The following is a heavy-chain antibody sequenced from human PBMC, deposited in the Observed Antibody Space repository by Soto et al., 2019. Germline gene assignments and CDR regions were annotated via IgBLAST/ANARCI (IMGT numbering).Heavy chain of an antibody. CDR3: ARGNVWDTAMPTSIYYYYGMDV. D-gene: IGHD5-18*01. Sequence: PGESLKISCKGSGYSFTSYWIGWVRQMPGKGLEWMGIIYPGDSDTRYSPSFQGQVTISADKSISTAYLQWSSLKASDTAMYYCARGNVWDTAMPTSIYYYYGMDVWGQGTTVTVPS. CDR1: GYSFTSYW. J-gene: IGHJ6*02. V-gene: IGHV5-51*01. CDR2: IYPGDSDT.